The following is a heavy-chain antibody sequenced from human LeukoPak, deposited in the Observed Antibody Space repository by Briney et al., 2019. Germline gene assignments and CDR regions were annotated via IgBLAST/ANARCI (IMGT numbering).Heavy chain of an antibody. CDR2: VDPEDGET. V-gene: IGHV1-69-2*01. D-gene: IGHD1-1*01. J-gene: IGHJ5*02. Sequence: ASVKVSCKVSRYTFTDYYMHWVQQAPGKGLEWMGLVDPEDGETIYAEKFQGRVTITADTSTDTAYMELSSLRSEDTAVYYCATGPQTGRHNWFDPWGQGTLVTVSS. CDR1: RYTFTDYY. CDR3: ATGPQTGRHNWFDP.